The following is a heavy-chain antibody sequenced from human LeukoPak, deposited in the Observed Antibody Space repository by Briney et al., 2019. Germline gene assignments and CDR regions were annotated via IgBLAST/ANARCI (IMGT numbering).Heavy chain of an antibody. Sequence: GGSLRLSCAASGFTFSDYYMSWIRQAPGKGLEWVAVISYDGSNKYYADSVKGRFTISRDNSKNTLYLQMNSLRAEDTAVYYCAKVPPDYYYYGMDVWGQGTTVTVSS. CDR3: AKVPPDYYYYGMDV. CDR1: GFTFSDYY. V-gene: IGHV3-30*18. CDR2: ISYDGSNK. J-gene: IGHJ6*02.